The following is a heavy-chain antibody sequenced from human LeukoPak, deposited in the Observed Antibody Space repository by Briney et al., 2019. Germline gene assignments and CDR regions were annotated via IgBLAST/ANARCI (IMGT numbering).Heavy chain of an antibody. V-gene: IGHV3-20*04. Sequence: PGGSLRLSCVASGFTFDDYGMNWVRQARGKGLEWVSGVSWNGVSTNYAESVKGRFTISRDNAKNSLYLQMNSLRVEDTAFYYCARNRKDRTGTPSGDGDYWGQGTLVTVSS. CDR3: ARNRKDRTGTPSGDGDY. J-gene: IGHJ4*02. CDR2: VSWNGVST. D-gene: IGHD1-1*01. CDR1: GFTFDDYG.